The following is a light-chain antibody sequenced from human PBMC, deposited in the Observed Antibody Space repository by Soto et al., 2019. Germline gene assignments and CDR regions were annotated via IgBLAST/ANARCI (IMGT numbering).Light chain of an antibody. V-gene: IGKV1-5*01. Sequence: DIQMTQSPSTLSASVGDTVNITCRASQTISRLLAWYQQKPGKAPRLLIYTASTLESGVPSRFSASGSGTEFTLTISSLHPDDCATYYCQEYNNYWTFGQGTKV. CDR2: TAS. CDR1: QTISRL. CDR3: QEYNNYWT. J-gene: IGKJ1*01.